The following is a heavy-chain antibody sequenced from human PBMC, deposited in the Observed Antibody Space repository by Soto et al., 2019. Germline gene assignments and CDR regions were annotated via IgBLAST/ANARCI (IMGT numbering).Heavy chain of an antibody. CDR3: ARAFFYQGSDSRGYSFDACDF. J-gene: IGHJ3*01. CDR1: GYTCTSSG. CDR2: ISAHTGSS. D-gene: IGHD3-22*01. Sequence: QVQLVQSGAEVKKPGASVKVSCKASGYTCTSSGMSWVRQAPGQGLEWMGWISAHTGSSEYAQRFQRRVTITADRSTSTADMELRSLRSDAAAVYYCARAFFYQGSDSRGYSFDACDFWGPRTLVNVSS. V-gene: IGHV1-18*01.